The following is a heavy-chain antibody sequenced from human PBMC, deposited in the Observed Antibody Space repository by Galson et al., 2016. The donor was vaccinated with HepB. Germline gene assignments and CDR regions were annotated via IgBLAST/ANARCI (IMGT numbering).Heavy chain of an antibody. V-gene: IGHV3-23*01. CDR2: ISGNGGTT. Sequence: WSLRLSCAASGFTFSSYGISWVRQAPGKGPEWVAVISGNGGTTEYADSVKGRFTISRDNSMNTLFLQMNSLRAEDTALYYCAKDRRQRYFDWLPNAFDVWGQGTPVIVSA. J-gene: IGHJ3*01. CDR1: GFTFSSYG. CDR3: AKDRRQRYFDWLPNAFDV. D-gene: IGHD3-9*01.